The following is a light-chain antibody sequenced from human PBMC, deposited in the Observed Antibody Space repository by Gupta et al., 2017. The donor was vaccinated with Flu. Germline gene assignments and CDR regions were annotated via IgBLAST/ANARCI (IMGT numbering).Light chain of an antibody. J-gene: IGKJ5*01. CDR2: MSS. V-gene: IGKV1-5*03. CDR3: QQYSTEPIT. Sequence: PSTLPASVGGRVTITCRASQSISSWLAWYQLKPGKAPNLLIYMSSSLHRGVPSRFSGSGSGTEFTRTSTSLQTEDFAIYSCQQYSTEPITFGQGTRL. CDR1: QSISSW.